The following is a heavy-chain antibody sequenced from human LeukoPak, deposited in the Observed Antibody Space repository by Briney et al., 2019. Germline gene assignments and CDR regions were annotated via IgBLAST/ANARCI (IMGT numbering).Heavy chain of an antibody. Sequence: GGSLRLSCAASGFTLSSYAMSWVRQAPGKGLEWVSAISGSGGSTYYADSVKGRFTISRDNSKNTLYHQMNSLRAEDTGVYYCARGPVAEWKPGEWGQGTRVTVSS. CDR1: GFTLSSYA. CDR2: ISGSGGST. D-gene: IGHD3-3*01. V-gene: IGHV3-23*01. J-gene: IGHJ4*02. CDR3: ARGPVAEWKPGE.